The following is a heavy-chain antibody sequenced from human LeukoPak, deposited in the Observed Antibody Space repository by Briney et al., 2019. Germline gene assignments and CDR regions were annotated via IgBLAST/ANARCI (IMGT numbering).Heavy chain of an antibody. CDR3: ASTYCGGHCHKIWFDP. D-gene: IGHD2-21*02. CDR2: INHSGST. J-gene: IGHJ5*02. V-gene: IGHV4-34*01. CDR1: GGSFSGYY. Sequence: SETLSLTCAVYGGSFSGYYWSWIRQPPGKGLEWIGEINHSGSTNYNPSLKSRVTISVDTSKNQFSLKLSSVTAADTAVYYCASTYCGGHCHKIWFDPWGQGTLVTVSS.